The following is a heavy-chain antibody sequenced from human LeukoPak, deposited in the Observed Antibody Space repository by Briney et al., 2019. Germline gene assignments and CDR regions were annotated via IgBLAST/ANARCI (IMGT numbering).Heavy chain of an antibody. CDR1: GYSISSGYY. V-gene: IGHV4-38-2*02. D-gene: IGHD3-22*01. J-gene: IGHJ4*02. Sequence: SETLSLTCTVSGYSISSGYYWGWIRQPPGKGLEWIGSSSYSGSPYYNPSLKSRVTISVDTSQNQFSLKLSSVTAADTAVYYCARQEVVVIRDWGQGTLVTVSS. CDR2: SSYSGSP. CDR3: ARQEVVVIRD.